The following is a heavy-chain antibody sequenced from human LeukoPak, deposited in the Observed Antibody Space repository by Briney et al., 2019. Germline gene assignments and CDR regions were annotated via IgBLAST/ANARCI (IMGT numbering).Heavy chain of an antibody. CDR3: ARRGYKGDF. D-gene: IGHD5-24*01. V-gene: IGHV4-34*01. J-gene: IGHJ4*02. Sequence: SETLSLTXAVYGGSFSGYYWSWIRQPPGEGLEWIGEINHSGSTNFNPSLKSRVTISVDTSKNQFSLKLSSVTAADTAVYYCARRGYKGDFWGQGTLVTVSS. CDR1: GGSFSGYY. CDR2: INHSGST.